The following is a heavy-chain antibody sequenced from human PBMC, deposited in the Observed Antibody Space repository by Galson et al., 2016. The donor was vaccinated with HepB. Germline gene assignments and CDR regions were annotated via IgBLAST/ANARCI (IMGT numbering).Heavy chain of an antibody. CDR2: IIPMFASA. CDR3: AREDSEQSRYYGMDV. J-gene: IGHJ6*02. D-gene: IGHD1/OR15-1a*01. V-gene: IGHV1-69*08. Sequence: SVKVSCKASGGTFSDYTINWVRRAPGQGLEWMGKIIPMFASANYAQTFHGRVTISVDKSSNTVYMELSSLRSDDTALYYCAREDSEQSRYYGMDVWGQGTPVTVS. CDR1: GGTFSDYT.